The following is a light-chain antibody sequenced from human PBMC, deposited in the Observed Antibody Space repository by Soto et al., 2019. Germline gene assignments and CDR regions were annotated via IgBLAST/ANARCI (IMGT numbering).Light chain of an antibody. V-gene: IGLV1-40*01. CDR3: QSYDSSLSGVV. CDR2: GNS. CDR1: SSNIGAGYD. J-gene: IGLJ2*01. Sequence: QCVLTQPPSVSGAPGQRVTISCTGSSSNIGAGYDVHWYQQLPGTAPKLLIYGNSNRPSGVPDRFSGSKPGTSASLAITGLQAEGEADYYCQSYDSSLSGVVFGGGTKVTVL.